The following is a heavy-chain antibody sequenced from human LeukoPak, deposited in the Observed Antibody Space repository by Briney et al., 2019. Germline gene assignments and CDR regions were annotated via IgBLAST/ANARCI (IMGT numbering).Heavy chain of an antibody. Sequence: GRSLTLSCAASGFTSSTYSMNWVRQAPGKLLEWVSSISSSSSFIYYTDLVKGRFTTSRDNAKNSLYLQMNSLRAEDTAVYYCARDICSDGVCYYGMDVWGQGTTVTVSS. CDR1: GFTSSTYS. V-gene: IGHV3-21*06. D-gene: IGHD2-8*01. CDR3: ARDICSDGVCYYGMDV. CDR2: ISSSSSFI. J-gene: IGHJ6*02.